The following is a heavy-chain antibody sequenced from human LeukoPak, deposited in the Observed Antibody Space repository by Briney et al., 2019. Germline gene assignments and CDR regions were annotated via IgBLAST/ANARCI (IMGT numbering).Heavy chain of an antibody. D-gene: IGHD3-3*01. CDR3: ARDPNYDFWSTGGLDY. CDR2: ISSSSSYI. CDR1: GFTFSSYS. Sequence: GGSLRLSCAASGFTFSSYSMNWVRQAPGKGLEWVSSISSSSSYIYYADSVKGRFTISRDNAKNSLYLQMNSLRAEDTAVYYCARDPNYDFWSTGGLDYWGQGTLVTVSS. V-gene: IGHV3-21*01. J-gene: IGHJ4*02.